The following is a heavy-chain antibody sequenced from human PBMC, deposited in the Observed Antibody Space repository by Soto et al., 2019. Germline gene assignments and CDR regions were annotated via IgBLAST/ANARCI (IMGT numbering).Heavy chain of an antibody. J-gene: IGHJ6*02. CDR2: INHSGST. Sequence: LPETLSLTCAVYGGSFSGYYWSWIRQPPGKGLEWIGEINHSGSTNYNPSLKSRVTISVDKSKNQFSLKLSSVTAADTAVYYCARAYLTVTNSYCGMDVWGQGTTVTVSS. V-gene: IGHV4-34*01. D-gene: IGHD4-4*01. CDR1: GGSFSGYY. CDR3: ARAYLTVTNSYCGMDV.